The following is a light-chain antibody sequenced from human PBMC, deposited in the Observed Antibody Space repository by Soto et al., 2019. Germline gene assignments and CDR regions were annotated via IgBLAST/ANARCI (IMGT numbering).Light chain of an antibody. CDR2: ETK. CDR3: QSYANSRSGWV. V-gene: IGLV1-40*01. J-gene: IGLJ3*02. CDR1: ASNFGAGYD. Sequence: QSVLTQPPSVSGAPGQRVTISCTGSASNFGAGYDVHWYQQLPGTAPKLLIFETKSRPSGVPDRFSASKSGTSASLAITGLQIEAEAHYDCQSYANSRSGWVFGGGTKLTVL.